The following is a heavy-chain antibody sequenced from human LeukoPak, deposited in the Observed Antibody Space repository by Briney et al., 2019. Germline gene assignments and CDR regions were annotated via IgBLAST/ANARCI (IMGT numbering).Heavy chain of an antibody. Sequence: GASVKVSYKASGGTFSSYAISWVRQAPGQGLEWMGGIIPIFGTANYAQKFQGRVTITADESTSTAYMELSSLRSEDAAVYYCARDRRWELGSMDVWGQGTTVTVSS. CDR2: IIPIFGTA. V-gene: IGHV1-69*13. D-gene: IGHD1-26*01. CDR1: GGTFSSYA. CDR3: ARDRRWELGSMDV. J-gene: IGHJ6*02.